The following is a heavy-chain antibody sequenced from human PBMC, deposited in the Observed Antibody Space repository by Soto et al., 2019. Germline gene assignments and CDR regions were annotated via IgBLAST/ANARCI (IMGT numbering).Heavy chain of an antibody. CDR1: GFSFSSFA. V-gene: IGHV3-23*01. D-gene: IGHD4-17*01. J-gene: IGHJ4*02. CDR3: AKDPNGDYVGAFDS. Sequence: GGSLRLSCRASGFSFSSFAMTWARQAPGKGLEWVSSIGGSGIITYYTDSVKGRFTISRDNSGNTLFLHMNSLRADDTAVYYRAKDPNGDYVGAFDSWGQGTLVTVSS. CDR2: IGGSGIIT.